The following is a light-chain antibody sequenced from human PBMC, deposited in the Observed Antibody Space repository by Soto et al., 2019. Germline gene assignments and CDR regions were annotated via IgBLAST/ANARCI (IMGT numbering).Light chain of an antibody. Sequence: EIVLTQSPGTLSLSPGERATLSCRASQSVSSSYLAWYQQKPGQAPRLLIYGASSRATGIPDRFSGSGSGTDFTLTISRLEPEDFAVYYYQQYGCSPLTFGGGTKVDIK. CDR3: QQYGCSPLT. CDR1: QSVSSSY. CDR2: GAS. V-gene: IGKV3-20*01. J-gene: IGKJ4*01.